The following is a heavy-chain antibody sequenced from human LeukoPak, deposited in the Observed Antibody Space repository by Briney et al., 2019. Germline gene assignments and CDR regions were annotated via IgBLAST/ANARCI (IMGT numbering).Heavy chain of an antibody. CDR1: GFTFDDYA. CDR2: ISYDGSNK. Sequence: GGSLRLSCAASGFTFDDYAMHWVRQAPGKGLEWVAVISYDGSNKYYADSVKGRFTISRDNSRNTLYLQMNSLRAADTAVYYCTRGRPFQYWGQGTLVTVSS. J-gene: IGHJ4*02. CDR3: TRGRPFQY. V-gene: IGHV3-30-3*01.